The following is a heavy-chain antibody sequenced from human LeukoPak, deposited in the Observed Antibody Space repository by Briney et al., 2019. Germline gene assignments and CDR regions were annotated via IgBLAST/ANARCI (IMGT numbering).Heavy chain of an antibody. CDR3: ARVAPRGSGYRY. CDR2: INPSGGST. CDR1: GYTFTSYY. V-gene: IGHV1-46*01. Sequence: ASVKVSCKASGYTFTSYYMHWVRQAPGQGLVWMGIINPSGGSTSYAQKFQGRVTMTRDMSTSTVYMELSSLRSEDTAVYYCARVAPRGSGYRYWGQGTLVTVSS. J-gene: IGHJ4*01. D-gene: IGHD3-22*01.